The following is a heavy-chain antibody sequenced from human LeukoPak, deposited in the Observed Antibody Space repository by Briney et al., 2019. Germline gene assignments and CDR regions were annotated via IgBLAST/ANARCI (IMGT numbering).Heavy chain of an antibody. CDR1: GGSISSGGYY. Sequence: SETLSLTCTVSGGSISSGGYYWSWIRQPPGKGLEWIGSIYYSGSTYYNPSLKSRVTISVDTSKNQFSLKLSSVTAADTAVYYCARVYLSTVVNHKGGRRGYYFDYWGQGTLVTVSS. V-gene: IGHV4-39*07. CDR2: IYYSGST. CDR3: ARVYLSTVVNHKGGRRGYYFDY. D-gene: IGHD4-23*01. J-gene: IGHJ4*02.